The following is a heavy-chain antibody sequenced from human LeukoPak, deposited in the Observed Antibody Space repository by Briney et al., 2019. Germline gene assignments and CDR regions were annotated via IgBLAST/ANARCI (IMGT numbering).Heavy chain of an antibody. Sequence: PSQTLSLTCTVSGGSISSGDYYWSWIRQPPGKGLEWIGYIYYSVSTSYNPSPKSRVTISVDTSKNQSPRKLNSVTAADTAVYYCARAMTTVTFFDYWGQGTLGTVSS. CDR3: ARAMTTVTFFDY. J-gene: IGHJ4*02. D-gene: IGHD4-17*01. CDR1: GGSISSGDYY. V-gene: IGHV4-30-4*01. CDR2: IYYSVST.